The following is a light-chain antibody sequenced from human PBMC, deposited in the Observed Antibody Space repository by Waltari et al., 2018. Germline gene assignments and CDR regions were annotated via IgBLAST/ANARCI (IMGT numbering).Light chain of an antibody. J-gene: IGKJ1*01. CDR1: QSVLYSSNNKNY. CDR3: QQYYTTPRT. Sequence: DIVMTQSPDSLAVSLGERAIINCKSSQSVLYSSNNKNYLAWYQQKPGQPPKLLIYWASTRESGVPDRFSGSESGTDFTLTISSLQAEDVAVYYCQQYYTTPRTFGQGTKVEIK. V-gene: IGKV4-1*01. CDR2: WAS.